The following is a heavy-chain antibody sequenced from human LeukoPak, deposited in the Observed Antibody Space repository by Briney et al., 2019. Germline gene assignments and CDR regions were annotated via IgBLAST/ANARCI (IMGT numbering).Heavy chain of an antibody. V-gene: IGHV6-1*01. CDR2: TFYRSKWSS. CDR1: GVGVSSMSSA. J-gene: IGHJ4*02. Sequence: TLSLTCAVSGVGVSSMSSAWNWIRQSPSRGLECQGRTFYRSKWSSGYAESVKSRITINPDASKNQFSLQLKSVTPEDTAVYYCARSQTGGTFDYWGQGALVTVSS. D-gene: IGHD1-26*01. CDR3: ARSQTGGTFDY.